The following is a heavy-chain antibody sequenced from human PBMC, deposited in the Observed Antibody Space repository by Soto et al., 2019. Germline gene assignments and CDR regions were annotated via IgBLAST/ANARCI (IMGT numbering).Heavy chain of an antibody. J-gene: IGHJ3*02. V-gene: IGHV3-13*01. CDR1: GFTFSSYD. Sequence: EVQLVESGGGLVQPGGSLRLSCAASGFTFSSYDMHWVRQATGKGLEWVSAIGTAGDTYYPGSVKGRFTISRENAKNSLYLQMNSLRAGDTAVYYCARGLPYDSSGFFPSEVAFDIWGQGTMVTVSS. CDR2: IGTAGDT. CDR3: ARGLPYDSSGFFPSEVAFDI. D-gene: IGHD3-22*01.